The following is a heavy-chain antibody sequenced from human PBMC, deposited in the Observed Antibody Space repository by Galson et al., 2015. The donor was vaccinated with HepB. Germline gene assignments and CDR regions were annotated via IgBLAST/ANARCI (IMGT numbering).Heavy chain of an antibody. CDR2: IYPGDSDT. V-gene: IGHV5-51*01. D-gene: IGHD5-24*01. J-gene: IGHJ3*02. CDR3: ARPKESPDGYWGYDAFDI. CDR1: GYSFTSYW. Sequence: QSGAEVKKPGESLKISCKGSGYSFTSYWIGWVRQMPGKGLEWMGIIYPGDSDTRYSPSFQGQVTISADKSISTAYLQWSSLKASDTAMYYRARPKESPDGYWGYDAFDIWGQGTMVTVSS.